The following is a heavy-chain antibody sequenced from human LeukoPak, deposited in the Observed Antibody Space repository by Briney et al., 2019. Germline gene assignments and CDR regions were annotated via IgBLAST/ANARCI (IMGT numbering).Heavy chain of an antibody. J-gene: IGHJ4*02. CDR1: GGSISSYY. CDR3: AREIAAAKFDY. Sequence: SETLSLTCTVSGGSISSYYWSWIRQPPGKGLEWIGYIYYSGSTNYNPSLKSRVTMSVDTSKNQFSLKLSSVTAADTAVYYCAREIAAAKFDYWGQGTLVTVSS. V-gene: IGHV4-59*12. D-gene: IGHD6-13*01. CDR2: IYYSGST.